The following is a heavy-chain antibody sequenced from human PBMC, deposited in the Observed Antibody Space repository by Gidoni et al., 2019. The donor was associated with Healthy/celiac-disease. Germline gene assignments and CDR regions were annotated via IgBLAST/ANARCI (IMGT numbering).Heavy chain of an antibody. CDR2: IYYSGST. J-gene: IGHJ4*02. CDR1: GGSISSSSYY. D-gene: IGHD3-3*01. CDR3: AREGGFGVVSYYFDY. Sequence: QLQLQESGPGLVKPPETLSLTCTVSGGSISSSSYYWGWIRQPPGKGLEWIGSIYYSGSTYYNPSLKSRVTISVDTSKNQFSLKLSSVTAADTAVYYCAREGGFGVVSYYFDYWGQGTLVTVSS. V-gene: IGHV4-39*07.